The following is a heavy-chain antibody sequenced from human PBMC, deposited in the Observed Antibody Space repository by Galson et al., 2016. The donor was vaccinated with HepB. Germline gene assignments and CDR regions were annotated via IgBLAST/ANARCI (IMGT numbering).Heavy chain of an antibody. CDR1: GDTFSTYA. Sequence: SVKVSCKASGDTFSTYAISWVRQTPGQGPGWMGGIIPIFGTTNYAQRFQGRVMITADESTSTAYMELSSLRSEDTAVYYCARDTMVRGAKMDYWGQGTLVTVSS. CDR2: IIPIFGTT. V-gene: IGHV1-69*13. CDR3: ARDTMVRGAKMDY. J-gene: IGHJ4*02. D-gene: IGHD3-10*01.